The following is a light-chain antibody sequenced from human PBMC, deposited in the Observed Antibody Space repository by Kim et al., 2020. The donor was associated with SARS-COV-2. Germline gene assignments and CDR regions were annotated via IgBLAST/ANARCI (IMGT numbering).Light chain of an antibody. V-gene: IGLV2-14*03. CDR3: SSYTASSTFV. CDR2: DVN. CDR1: SSDVGAFTY. Sequence: QSITNSGTGTSSDVGAFTYVSWDQQHPGKAPKLMIYDVNKRPSGISNRFSGSKSANTASLTISGLQAEDEAAYYCSSYTASSTFVFGTGTQVTVL. J-gene: IGLJ1*01.